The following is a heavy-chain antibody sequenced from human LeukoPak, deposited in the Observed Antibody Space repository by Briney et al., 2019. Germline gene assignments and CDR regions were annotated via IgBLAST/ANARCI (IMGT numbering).Heavy chain of an antibody. CDR2: ISGSGGST. V-gene: IGHV3-23*01. Sequence: GGSLRLSCAASGFTFSSYAMSWVRQAPGKGLEWVSAISGSGGSTYYADSVKGRFTISRDNSKNTLYLQMNSLRAEDTAVYYCARIVYYDYVWGSYRQYYFDYWGQGTLVTVSS. D-gene: IGHD3-16*02. J-gene: IGHJ4*02. CDR1: GFTFSSYA. CDR3: ARIVYYDYVWGSYRQYYFDY.